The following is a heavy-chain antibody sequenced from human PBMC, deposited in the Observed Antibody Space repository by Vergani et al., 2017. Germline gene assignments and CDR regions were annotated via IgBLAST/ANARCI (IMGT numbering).Heavy chain of an antibody. CDR1: GFSYGNYA. V-gene: IGHV3-30-3*01. CDR3: ARGGKGIIMVVPSTHL. J-gene: IGHJ4*02. Sequence: QVQLVESGGGVVQPGRSLRLSCAASGFSYGNYAMHWVRQAPGKGLEWVGVISYDGTEKKYADFVNGRFTISRDNSKKMMPLQMNSLRVEDTAVYYCARGGKGIIMVVPSTHLGGQRTQVSVS. D-gene: IGHD2-15*01. CDR2: ISYDGTEK.